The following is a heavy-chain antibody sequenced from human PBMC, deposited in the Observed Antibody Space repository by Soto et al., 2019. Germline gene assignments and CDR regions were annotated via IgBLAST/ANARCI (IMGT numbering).Heavy chain of an antibody. V-gene: IGHV3-53*01. CDR3: ARHRHPRGTVGATSPLDP. Sequence: AGSLRLSCASSGFSVSSNYLSWVRQAQGKGLEWVSVHYSGGSTYYADSVQGRFTISRDKSNNTLYLQMRRVRAEDTAVYFCARHRHPRGTVGATSPLDPWGQGTQVTVSS. J-gene: IGHJ5*02. D-gene: IGHD1-26*01. CDR2: HYSGGST. CDR1: GFSVSSNY.